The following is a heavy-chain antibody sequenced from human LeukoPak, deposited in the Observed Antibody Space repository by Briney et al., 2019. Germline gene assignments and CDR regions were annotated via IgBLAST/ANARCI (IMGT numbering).Heavy chain of an antibody. V-gene: IGHV1-69*13. J-gene: IGHJ5*02. Sequence: GASVKVSCKASGGTFSSYAIGWVRQAPGQGLEWMGGIIPIFGTANYAQKFQGRVTITADESASTAYMELSSLRSEDTAVYYCARDSYYDILTGYSNWFDPWGQGTLVTVSS. CDR1: GGTFSSYA. CDR3: ARDSYYDILTGYSNWFDP. CDR2: IIPIFGTA. D-gene: IGHD3-9*01.